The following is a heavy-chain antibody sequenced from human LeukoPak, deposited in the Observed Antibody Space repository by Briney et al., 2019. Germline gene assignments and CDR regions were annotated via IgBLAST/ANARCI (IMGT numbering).Heavy chain of an antibody. CDR1: GYTFTSYG. Sequence: GASVKVSCKASGYTFTSYGISWGRQAPGQGLEWMGWISAYNGNTKYAQKLQGRVTMTSDASTSTAYMELRSLRSDDTAVYYCAREIYGDYGRWFDPWGQGTLVTVSS. CDR2: ISAYNGNT. CDR3: AREIYGDYGRWFDP. V-gene: IGHV1-18*01. D-gene: IGHD4-17*01. J-gene: IGHJ5*02.